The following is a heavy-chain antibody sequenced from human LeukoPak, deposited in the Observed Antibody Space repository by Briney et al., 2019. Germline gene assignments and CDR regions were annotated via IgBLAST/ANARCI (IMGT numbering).Heavy chain of an antibody. J-gene: IGHJ5*02. CDR2: IYHSGST. V-gene: IGHV4-38-2*02. D-gene: IGHD6-13*01. Sequence: TPSETLSLTCTVSGYSISSGYYWGWIRQPPGKGLEWIGSIYHSGSTYYNPSLKSRVTISVDTSKNQFSLKLSSVTAADTAVYYCARDRSAAGHNWFDPWGQGTLVTVSS. CDR3: ARDRSAAGHNWFDP. CDR1: GYSISSGYY.